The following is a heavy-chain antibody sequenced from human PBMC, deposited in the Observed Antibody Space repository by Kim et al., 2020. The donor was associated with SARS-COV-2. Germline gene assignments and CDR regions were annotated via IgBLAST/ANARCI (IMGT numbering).Heavy chain of an antibody. CDR1: GFSLSNFA. J-gene: IGHJ4*02. Sequence: GGSLRLSCAASGFSLSNFAMHWVRQAPGKGLEYVSAINSNGLRTYYAISVKDRFTISRDVSKNTLYLQMGSLRGEDTAVYFCVRDAQNSGTDDYLDCWGQGPLV. V-gene: IGHV3-64*01. CDR3: VRDAQNSGTDDYLDC. CDR2: INSNGLRT. D-gene: IGHD1-26*01.